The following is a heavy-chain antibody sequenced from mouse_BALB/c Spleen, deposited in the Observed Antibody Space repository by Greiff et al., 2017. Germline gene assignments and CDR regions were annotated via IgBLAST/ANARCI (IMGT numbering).Heavy chain of an antibody. CDR3: ARSGRGYFDY. Sequence: QVQLKQPGAELVMPGASVKMSCKASGYTFTDYWMHWVKQRPGQGLEWIGAIDTSDSYTSYNQKFKGKATLTVDESSSTAYMQLSSLTSEDSAVYYCARSGRGYFDYWGQGTTLTVSS. CDR1: GYTFTDYW. D-gene: IGHD3-1*01. J-gene: IGHJ2*01. V-gene: IGHV1-69*01. CDR2: IDTSDSYT.